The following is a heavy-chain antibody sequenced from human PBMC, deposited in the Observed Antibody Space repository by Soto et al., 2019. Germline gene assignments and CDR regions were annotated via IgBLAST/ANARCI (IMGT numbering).Heavy chain of an antibody. D-gene: IGHD3-22*01. J-gene: IGHJ3*02. CDR3: ARVPVVIGAFDI. CDR1: GGSISSGGYS. V-gene: IGHV4-30-2*01. Sequence: SETLSLTCAVSGGSISSGGYSWSWIRQPPGKGLEWIGYIYHSGSTYCNPSLKSRVTISVDRSKNQFSLKLSSVTAADTAVYYCARVPVVIGAFDIWGQGTMVTVSS. CDR2: IYHSGST.